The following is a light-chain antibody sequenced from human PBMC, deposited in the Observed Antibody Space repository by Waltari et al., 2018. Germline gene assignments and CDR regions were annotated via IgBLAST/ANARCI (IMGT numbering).Light chain of an antibody. CDR1: SSDVGAYNY. J-gene: IGLJ7*01. Sequence: QSALTQPASVSGSPGQSITISCTGTSSDVGAYNYVSWYQQHPGKAPKLMIYDVSNRPSGGSNRFSGSKSGNTASLTISGLQAEDEADYFCSSYTTSSTLVFGGGTQLTVL. V-gene: IGLV2-14*01. CDR2: DVS. CDR3: SSYTTSSTLV.